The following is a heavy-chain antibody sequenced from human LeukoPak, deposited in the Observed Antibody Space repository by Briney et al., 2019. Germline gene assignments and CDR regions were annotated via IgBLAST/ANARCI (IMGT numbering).Heavy chain of an antibody. CDR2: IRYDGSNK. CDR3: AKDQAYCTGGNCYYYFYYLDV. Sequence: GGSLRLSCAGSGFTFSSYGMHWVRQAPGKGLEWVAFIRYDGSNKYYADSVKGRFTISRDNSKNTLYLQMNSLRAGDTAVYYCAKDQAYCTGGNCYYYFYYLDVWGRGTTVTVSS. CDR1: GFTFSSYG. J-gene: IGHJ6*03. V-gene: IGHV3-30*02. D-gene: IGHD2-15*01.